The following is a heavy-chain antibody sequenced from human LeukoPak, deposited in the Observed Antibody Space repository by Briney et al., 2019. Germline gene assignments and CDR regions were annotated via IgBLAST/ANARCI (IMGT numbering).Heavy chain of an antibody. V-gene: IGHV4-31*03. CDR2: IYYSGST. CDR1: GGSISSGGYY. CDR3: AREMNDLWSGYFWFDP. Sequence: SETLSLTCTASGGSISSGGYYWSWIRQHPGKGLEWIGYIYYSGSTYYNPSLKSRVTISVDTSKNQFSLKLSSVTAADTAVYYCAREMNDLWSGYFWFDPWGQGTLVTVSS. J-gene: IGHJ5*02. D-gene: IGHD3-3*01.